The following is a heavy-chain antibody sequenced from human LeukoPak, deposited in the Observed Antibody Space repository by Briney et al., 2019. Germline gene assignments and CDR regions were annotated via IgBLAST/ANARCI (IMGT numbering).Heavy chain of an antibody. J-gene: IGHJ3*02. CDR1: GFTFSDYY. Sequence: GGSLRLSCAASGFTFSDYYMSWIRQAPGKGLEWVSYISSSGSTIYYADSVKGRFTISRDNAKNSLYLQTNSLRAEDTAVYYCASLLRDIVGDAFDIWGQGTMVTVSS. CDR3: ASLLRDIVGDAFDI. CDR2: ISSSGSTI. V-gene: IGHV3-11*01. D-gene: IGHD2-21*01.